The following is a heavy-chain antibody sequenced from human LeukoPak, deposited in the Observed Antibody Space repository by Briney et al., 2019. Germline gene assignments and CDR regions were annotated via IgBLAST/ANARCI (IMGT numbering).Heavy chain of an antibody. D-gene: IGHD3-10*01. CDR3: TKDFRGSGYFFDY. V-gene: IGHV3-23*01. Sequence: GGSLRLSCVVSGFTFNNHAMSWVRQAPGKGLEWVSAISGSGDNTFYAGSVRGRFTISRDNSKNTLYLRMDSLRAEDTAIYYCTKDFRGSGYFFDYWGQGTPVTVSS. J-gene: IGHJ4*02. CDR2: ISGSGDNT. CDR1: GFTFNNHA.